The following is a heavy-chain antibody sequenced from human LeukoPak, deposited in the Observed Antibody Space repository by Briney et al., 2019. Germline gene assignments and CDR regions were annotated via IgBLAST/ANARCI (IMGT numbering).Heavy chain of an antibody. CDR1: GFTFSSYS. V-gene: IGHV3-48*01. J-gene: IGHJ4*02. CDR3: ARDPLDFSFGVVIIMDY. D-gene: IGHD3-3*01. CDR2: ISSSSSTI. Sequence: GGSLRLSCAASGFTFSSYSMNWVRQAPGKGLEWVSYISSSSSTIYYADSVKGRFTISRDNAKNSLYLQMNSLRAEDTAVYYCARDPLDFSFGVVIIMDYWGQGTLVTVSS.